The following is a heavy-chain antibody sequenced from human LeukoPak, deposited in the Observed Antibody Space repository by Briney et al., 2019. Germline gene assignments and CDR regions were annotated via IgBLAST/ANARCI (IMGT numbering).Heavy chain of an antibody. CDR3: ARDLGDGEYFFDF. V-gene: IGHV3-48*04. CDR2: ITSGSTTI. CDR1: GFNFNSHT. Sequence: GGSLRLSCEASGFNFNSHTMGWVRQAPGKGLEWISSITSGSTTIYYGDSVGGRFTVSRDNAENSLYLQMNSMMVADTAVYFCARDLGDGEYFFDFWGQGTLVSVSS. D-gene: IGHD3-10*01. J-gene: IGHJ4*02.